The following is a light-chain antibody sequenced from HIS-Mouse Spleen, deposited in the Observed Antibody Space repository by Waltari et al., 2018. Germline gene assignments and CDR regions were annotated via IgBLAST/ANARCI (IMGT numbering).Light chain of an antibody. CDR2: KDS. CDR3: YSAADNSGV. CDR1: VLAKKY. Sequence: SYELTQPSSVSVSPGQTARITCSGDVLAKKYARWFQQKPGQAPVLVIYKDSERPSGIPERFSGSSSGTTVTLTISGAQVEDEADYYWYSAADNSGVFGGGTKLTVL. V-gene: IGLV3-27*01. J-gene: IGLJ2*01.